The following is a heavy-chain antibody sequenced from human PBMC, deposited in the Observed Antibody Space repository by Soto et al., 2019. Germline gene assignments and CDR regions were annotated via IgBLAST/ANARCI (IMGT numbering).Heavy chain of an antibody. CDR3: ATGYCTNGVCYSGPYYYYYMDV. D-gene: IGHD2-8*01. V-gene: IGHV1-24*01. Sequence: ASVKVSCKVSGYTLTELSMHWVRQAPGKGLEWMGGFDPEDGETIYAQKFQGRVTMTEDTSTDTAYMELSSLRSEDTAVYYCATGYCTNGVCYSGPYYYYYMDVWGKGTTVTVSS. CDR2: FDPEDGET. CDR1: GYTLTELS. J-gene: IGHJ6*03.